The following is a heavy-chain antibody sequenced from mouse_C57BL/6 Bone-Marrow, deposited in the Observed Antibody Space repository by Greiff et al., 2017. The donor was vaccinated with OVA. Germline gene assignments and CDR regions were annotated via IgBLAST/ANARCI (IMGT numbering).Heavy chain of an antibody. D-gene: IGHD2-4*01. CDR3: ARGGDYDAFAY. CDR1: GYSITSGYD. Sequence: EVKLQESGPGMVKPSQSLSLTCTVTGYSITSGYDWHWIRHFPGNKLEWMGYISYSGSTNYNPSLKSRISITHDTSKNHFFLKLNSVTTEDTATYYCARGGDYDAFAYWGQGTLVTVSA. V-gene: IGHV3-1*01. J-gene: IGHJ3*01. CDR2: ISYSGST.